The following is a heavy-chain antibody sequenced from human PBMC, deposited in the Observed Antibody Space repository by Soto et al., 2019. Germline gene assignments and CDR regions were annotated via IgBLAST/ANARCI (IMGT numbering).Heavy chain of an antibody. CDR1: GYTFTSYG. CDR3: ARDPTGRYDILTGYYNYYYYGMDV. D-gene: IGHD3-9*01. CDR2: ISAYNGNT. V-gene: IGHV1-18*01. J-gene: IGHJ6*02. Sequence: ASVKVSCKASGYTFTSYGISWVRQAPGQGLEWMGWISAYNGNTNYAQKLQGRVTMTTDTSTSTAYMELRSLRSDDTAVYYCARDPTGRYDILTGYYNYYYYGMDVWGQGTTVTVSS.